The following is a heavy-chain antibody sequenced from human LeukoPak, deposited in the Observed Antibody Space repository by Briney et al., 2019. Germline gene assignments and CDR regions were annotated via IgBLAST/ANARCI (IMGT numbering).Heavy chain of an antibody. D-gene: IGHD3-22*01. CDR1: GYTFTSYY. J-gene: IGHJ4*02. CDR2: INPSGGST. CDR3: ARGLMIARYFDY. Sequence: GASVKVSCKASGYTFTSYYMHWVRQAPGQGLEWMGIINPSGGSTSYAQKFQGRVTMTRDMSTSRVYMELSSLRSEDTAVYYCARGLMIARYFDYWGQGTLVTVSS. V-gene: IGHV1-46*01.